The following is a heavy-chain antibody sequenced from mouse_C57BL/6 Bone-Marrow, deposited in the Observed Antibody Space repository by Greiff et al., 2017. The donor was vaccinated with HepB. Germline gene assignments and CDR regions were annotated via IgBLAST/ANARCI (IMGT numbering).Heavy chain of an antibody. J-gene: IGHJ2*01. Sequence: VQVVESGAELARPGASVKMSCKASGYTFTSYTMHWVKQRPGQGLEWIGYINPSSGYTKYNQKFKDKATLTADKSSSTAYMQLSSLTSEDSAVYYCAWGTDYWGQGTTLTVSS. CDR3: AWGTDY. CDR1: GYTFTSYT. D-gene: IGHD2-14*01. CDR2: INPSSGYT. V-gene: IGHV1-4*01.